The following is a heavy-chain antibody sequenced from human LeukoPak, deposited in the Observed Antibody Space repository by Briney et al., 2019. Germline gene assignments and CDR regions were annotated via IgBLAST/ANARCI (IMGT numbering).Heavy chain of an antibody. CDR1: VYTFTGYY. V-gene: IGHV1-2*02. CDR2: VNPNSGDT. CDR3: ARGGSAYVSPDNWWFDP. Sequence: ASVKVSCKGSVYTFTGYYLHWVRQAPGQGLEWMGWVNPNSGDTNYAQKFQGRVTMTRDTPISTAYMELSRLRSDDTAVYYCARGGSAYVSPDNWWFDPWGQGTLVTVSS. D-gene: IGHD1-1*01. J-gene: IGHJ5*02.